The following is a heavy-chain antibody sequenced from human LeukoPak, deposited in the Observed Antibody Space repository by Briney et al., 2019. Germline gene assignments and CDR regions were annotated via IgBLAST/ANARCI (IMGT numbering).Heavy chain of an antibody. CDR2: IYPGDSDT. CDR1: GYSFTSYW. Sequence: GESLKISCKGSGYSFTSYWIGWVRQMPGKGLEWMGIIYPGDSDTRYSPSFQGQVTISADKSISTAYLQWSSLKASDTAMYYCARQESAAGRNRVAFDIWGQGTMVTVSS. D-gene: IGHD6-13*01. CDR3: ARQESAAGRNRVAFDI. V-gene: IGHV5-51*01. J-gene: IGHJ3*02.